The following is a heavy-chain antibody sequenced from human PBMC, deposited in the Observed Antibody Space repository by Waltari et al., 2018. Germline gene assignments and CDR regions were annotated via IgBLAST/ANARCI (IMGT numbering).Heavy chain of an antibody. V-gene: IGHV1-69*08. D-gene: IGHD3-22*01. J-gene: IGHJ4*02. CDR2: IIPIFGTA. CDR3: AREKTYYYESSGYYYPYYFDY. Sequence: QVQLVQSGAEVKKPGSSVKVSCKAPGGTFSRYAISWVRQAPGQGLEWMGRIIPIFGTANNAEKTKGRGTSTADKSTSTAYMELSSRRSEDTAVYYWAREKTYYYESSGYYYPYYFDYWGQGTLVTVSS. CDR1: GGTFSRYA.